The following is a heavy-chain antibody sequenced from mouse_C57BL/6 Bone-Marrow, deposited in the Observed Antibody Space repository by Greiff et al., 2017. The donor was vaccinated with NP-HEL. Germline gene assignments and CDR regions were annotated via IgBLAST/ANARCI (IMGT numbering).Heavy chain of an antibody. CDR3: ASHYYGPWFAY. Sequence: EVMLVESVAELVRPGASVKLSCTASGFTIKNTYMHWVKQRPEQGLEWIGRIDPANGNTKYAPKFQGKATITADTSSNTAYLQLSSLTSEDTAIYYCASHYYGPWFAYWGQGTLVTVSA. V-gene: IGHV14-3*01. D-gene: IGHD1-2*01. CDR1: GFTIKNTY. J-gene: IGHJ3*01. CDR2: IDPANGNT.